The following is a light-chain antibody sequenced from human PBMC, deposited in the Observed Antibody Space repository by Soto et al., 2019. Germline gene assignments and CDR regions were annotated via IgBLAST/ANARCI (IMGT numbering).Light chain of an antibody. CDR3: ASYAGTKLFV. CDR2: EVT. J-gene: IGLJ1*01. V-gene: IGLV2-8*01. Sequence: QSVLTQPPSASGSPGQSLTISCTGTSSDVGCYNFVSWYQQRPGKAPKLVIYEVTKRPSGVPDRFSGSKSGSTASLTVSGLQADDEADYYCASYAGTKLFVFGSGTKVTV. CDR1: SSDVGCYNF.